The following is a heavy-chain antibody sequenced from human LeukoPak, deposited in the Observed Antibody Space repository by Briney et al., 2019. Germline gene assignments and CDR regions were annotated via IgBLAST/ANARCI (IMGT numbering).Heavy chain of an antibody. J-gene: IGHJ5*02. CDR2: IYYSGST. V-gene: IGHV4-59*01. CDR1: GGSISSYY. CDR3: ARATDIVATKGFDP. Sequence: TLSLTCTVSGGSISSYYWSWIRQPPGKGLEWIGYIYYSGSTNYNPSLKSRVTISVDTSKNQFSLKLSSVTAADTAVYYCARATDIVATKGFDPWGQGTLVTVSS. D-gene: IGHD5-12*01.